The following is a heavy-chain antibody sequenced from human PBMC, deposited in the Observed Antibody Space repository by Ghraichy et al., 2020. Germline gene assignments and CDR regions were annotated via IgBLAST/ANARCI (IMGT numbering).Heavy chain of an antibody. J-gene: IGHJ6*02. D-gene: IGHD4-17*01. CDR1: GYTFTSYG. CDR3: ARSTTVTTRSVFYYGMDV. V-gene: IGHV1-18*01. CDR2: ISAYNGNT. Sequence: ASVKVSCKASGYTFTSYGISWVRQAPGQGLEWMGWISAYNGNTNYAQKLQGRVTMTTDTSTSTAYMELRSLRSDDTAVYYCARSTTVTTRSVFYYGMDVWGQGTTVTVSS.